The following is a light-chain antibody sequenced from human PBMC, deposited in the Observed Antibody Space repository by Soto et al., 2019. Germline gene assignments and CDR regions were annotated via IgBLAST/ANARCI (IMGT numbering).Light chain of an antibody. J-gene: IGKJ4*01. CDR1: QSVLYSSNNKNY. V-gene: IGKV4-1*01. Sequence: DIVMTQSPDSLAVSLGERATINCKSSQSVLYSSNNKNYLAWYQQKPGQPPKLLIYWASTRESGVPDRFSGSGCGTDFTLTISSLQAEDVAVYCCQQYYSTPGLTFGGGTKVEIK. CDR3: QQYYSTPGLT. CDR2: WAS.